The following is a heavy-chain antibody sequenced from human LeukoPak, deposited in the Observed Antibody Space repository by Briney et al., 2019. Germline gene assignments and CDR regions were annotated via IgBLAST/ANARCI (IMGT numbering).Heavy chain of an antibody. CDR3: AKAPEMATNSNWYFDL. V-gene: IGHV3-9*01. CDR1: GFTFDDYA. Sequence: PGGSLRLSCAASGFTFDDYAMHWVRQAPGKGLEWVSGISWNSGSIGYADSVKGRFTISRDNAKNSLYLQMNSLRAEDTALYCCAKAPEMATNSNWYFDLWGRGTLVTVSS. CDR2: ISWNSGSI. D-gene: IGHD5-24*01. J-gene: IGHJ2*01.